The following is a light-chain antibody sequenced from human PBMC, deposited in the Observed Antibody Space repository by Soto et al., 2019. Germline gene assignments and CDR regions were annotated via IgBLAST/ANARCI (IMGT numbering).Light chain of an antibody. CDR1: QSISSW. CDR3: HQFSCYPLT. V-gene: IGKV1-5*03. Sequence: DIQMTQSPSTLSASVGDRVTITCRASQSISSWLAWYQQKPGKALKLLIYTASRLESGVPSRFSGSGSGTDFTLTISRLAPEDFAVNYCHQFSCYPLTFGGGTKVDIK. CDR2: TAS. J-gene: IGKJ4*01.